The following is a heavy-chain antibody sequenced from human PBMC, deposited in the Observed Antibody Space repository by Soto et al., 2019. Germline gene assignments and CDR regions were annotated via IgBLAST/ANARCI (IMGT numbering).Heavy chain of an antibody. CDR1: GFIFRTSW. V-gene: IGHV3-7*03. CDR3: ARDVAPNTLDY. J-gene: IGHJ4*02. Sequence: EVQLVESGGGLVQPGGSLRLSCEASGFIFRTSWMTWVRQPPGKGLEWVASINVDGGEIYYGGSVRGQFTVSSDNAKKALYLQMNSRSAEDAAVYFCARDVAPNTLDYWGQGTLVTVSS. CDR2: INVDGGEI.